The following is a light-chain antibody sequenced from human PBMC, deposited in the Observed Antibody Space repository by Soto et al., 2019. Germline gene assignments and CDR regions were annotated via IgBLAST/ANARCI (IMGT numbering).Light chain of an antibody. Sequence: DTQMTQSPSSVPASVGDRVTITCQANEDIVNHLNWYQQKPGKAPNLLIYDAANLETGVPSRFSGSGSGTHFTFTISGLQPEDVGTYFCQQYNNLPYTFGQGTKLEI. V-gene: IGKV1-33*01. CDR3: QQYNNLPYT. J-gene: IGKJ2*01. CDR2: DAA. CDR1: EDIVNH.